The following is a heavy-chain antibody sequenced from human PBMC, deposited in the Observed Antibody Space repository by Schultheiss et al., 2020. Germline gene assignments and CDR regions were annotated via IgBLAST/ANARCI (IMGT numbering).Heavy chain of an antibody. D-gene: IGHD6-19*01. Sequence: GESLRLSCAASGFTFSNAWMNWVRQAPGKGLEWVANIKEDGSQTNYVDSVKGRFTISRDNAKNSLLLQMNSLRAEDTAVYYCARYSSGWYRKAFDIWGQGTRVTVSS. J-gene: IGHJ4*02. CDR3: ARYSSGWYRKAFDI. V-gene: IGHV3-7*01. CDR2: IKEDGSQT. CDR1: GFTFSNAW.